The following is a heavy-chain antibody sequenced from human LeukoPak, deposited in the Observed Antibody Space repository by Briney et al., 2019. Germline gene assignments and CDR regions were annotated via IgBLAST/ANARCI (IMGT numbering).Heavy chain of an antibody. Sequence: GASVKVSCKASGYTFTSYYMHWVRQAPGQGLEWMGIINPSGGSTSYAQKFQGRVTMTRDTSTSTVYMELSSLRSEDTAVYYCATRLIYYYDSSGYYRDDAFDNWGQGTMVTVSS. D-gene: IGHD3-22*01. J-gene: IGHJ3*02. V-gene: IGHV1-46*01. CDR2: INPSGGST. CDR1: GYTFTSYY. CDR3: ATRLIYYYDSSGYYRDDAFDN.